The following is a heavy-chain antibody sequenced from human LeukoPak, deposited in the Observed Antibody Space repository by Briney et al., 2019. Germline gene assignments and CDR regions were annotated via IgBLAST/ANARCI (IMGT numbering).Heavy chain of an antibody. Sequence: SSETLSLTCTVSGGSISSSSYYWGWIRQPPGKGLEWIGSFYYSGSTYYNPSLESRVTISVDTSKNQFSLKLSSVTAADTAVYYCARQRGGGYWYFDLWGRGTLVTVSS. CDR1: GGSISSSSYY. J-gene: IGHJ2*01. V-gene: IGHV4-39*01. CDR3: ARQRGGGYWYFDL. D-gene: IGHD3-3*01. CDR2: FYYSGST.